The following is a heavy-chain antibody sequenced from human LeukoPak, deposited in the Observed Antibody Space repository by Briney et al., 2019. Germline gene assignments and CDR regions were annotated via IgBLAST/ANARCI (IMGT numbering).Heavy chain of an antibody. CDR3: ARGDFLEPAAIPNWFDP. CDR1: GFTFISYG. V-gene: IGHV3-33*01. Sequence: GGSLRLSCAASGFTFISYGMHWVRQAPGKGLEWVAVIWYDGSNKYYADSVKGRFTISRDNSKNTLYLQMNSLRAEDTAVYYCARGDFLEPAAIPNWFDPWGQGTLVTVSS. CDR2: IWYDGSNK. J-gene: IGHJ5*02. D-gene: IGHD2-2*01.